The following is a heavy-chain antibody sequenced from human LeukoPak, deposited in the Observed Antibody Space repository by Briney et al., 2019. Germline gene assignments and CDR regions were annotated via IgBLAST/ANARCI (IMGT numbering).Heavy chain of an antibody. J-gene: IGHJ4*02. CDR1: GFTFSDYY. V-gene: IGHV3-11*06. D-gene: IGHD3-16*01. CDR2: ICSSGSYT. CDR3: ARDQDYGLDY. Sequence: GGTLRLSCAASGFTFSDYYMSWIRQAPGKGLEWVSYICSSGSYTNYADSVKGRFTISRDNAKNSLYLQLSSLRAEDTAVYYCARDQDYGLDYWGQGTLVT.